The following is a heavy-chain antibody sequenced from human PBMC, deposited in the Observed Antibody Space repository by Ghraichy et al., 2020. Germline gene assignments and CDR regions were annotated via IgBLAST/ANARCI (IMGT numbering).Heavy chain of an antibody. CDR3: TTETIKQYSTNFDY. D-gene: IGHD6-6*01. V-gene: IGHV3-15*01. Sequence: GGSLRLSCAASGFTFSNAWMSWVRQAPGKGLEWVGRIKSKTDGGTTDYAAPVKGRFTISRDDSKNTLYLQMNSLKTEDTAVYYCTTETIKQYSTNFDYWGQGTLVTVSS. CDR1: GFTFSNAW. CDR2: IKSKTDGGTT. J-gene: IGHJ4*02.